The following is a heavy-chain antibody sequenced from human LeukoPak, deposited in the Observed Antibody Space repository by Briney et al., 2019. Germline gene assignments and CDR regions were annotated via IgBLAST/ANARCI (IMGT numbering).Heavy chain of an antibody. CDR2: ILNDGSNE. Sequence: GGSLRLSCAASGFTFSDYGMHWVRQAPGKGLEWVAFILNDGSNEYYPDSVKGRFTISRVNSRNTFYLQMNSLRAEDTAVYYCAKGGSASHNWFDPWGQGTLVTVSS. D-gene: IGHD2-2*01. CDR3: AKGGSASHNWFDP. V-gene: IGHV3-30*02. CDR1: GFTFSDYG. J-gene: IGHJ5*02.